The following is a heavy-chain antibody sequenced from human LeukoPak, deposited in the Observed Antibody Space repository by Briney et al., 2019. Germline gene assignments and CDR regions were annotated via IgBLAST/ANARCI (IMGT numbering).Heavy chain of an antibody. CDR3: ARRKGDGYNSPFDY. Sequence: GESLKISCKGSGYSFTNYWIGWVRQMPGKGLEWMGIIYPGDSDTRYSPSFEGQVTISADKSISTAYLQWSTLQASDTAMYYCARRKGDGYNSPFDYWGQGTLVTVSS. J-gene: IGHJ4*02. CDR2: IYPGDSDT. V-gene: IGHV5-51*01. CDR1: GYSFTNYW. D-gene: IGHD5-24*01.